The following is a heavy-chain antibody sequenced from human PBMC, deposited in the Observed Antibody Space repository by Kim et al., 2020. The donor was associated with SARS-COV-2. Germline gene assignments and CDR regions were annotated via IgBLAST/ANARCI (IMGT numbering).Heavy chain of an antibody. Sequence: QKFQGRVTITADKSTSTAYMELSSLRSEDTAVYYCAREAGYDILTGPMDVWGQGTTVTVSS. V-gene: IGHV1-69*04. CDR3: AREAGYDILTGPMDV. D-gene: IGHD3-9*01. J-gene: IGHJ6*02.